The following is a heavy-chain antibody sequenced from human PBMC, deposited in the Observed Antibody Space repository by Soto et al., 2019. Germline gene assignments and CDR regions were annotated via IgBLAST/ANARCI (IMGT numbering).Heavy chain of an antibody. V-gene: IGHV3-21*01. CDR3: ARVYDFELERPLDY. D-gene: IGHD1-1*01. Sequence: PGGSLRLSCAASGFTFSSYSMNWVRQAPGKGLEWVSSISSSSSYIYYADSVKGRFTISRDNAKNSLYLQMNSLRAEDTAVYYCARVYDFELERPLDYWGQGTLVTVSS. CDR2: ISSSSSYI. CDR1: GFTFSSYS. J-gene: IGHJ4*02.